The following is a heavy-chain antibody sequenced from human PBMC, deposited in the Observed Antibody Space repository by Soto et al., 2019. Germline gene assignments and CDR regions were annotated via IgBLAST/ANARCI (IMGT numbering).Heavy chain of an antibody. CDR2: INHSGST. D-gene: IGHD5-18*01. V-gene: IGHV4-34*01. CDR1: GGSFSGYY. J-gene: IGHJ6*02. CDR3: ARARGGGYSYGRTYYYYYGMDV. Sequence: PSETLSLTCAVYGGSFSGYYWSWIRRPPGKGLEWIGEINHSGSTNYNPSLKSRVTISVDTSKNQFSLKLSSVTAADTAVYYCARARGGGYSYGRTYYYYYGMDVWGQGTTVTVSS.